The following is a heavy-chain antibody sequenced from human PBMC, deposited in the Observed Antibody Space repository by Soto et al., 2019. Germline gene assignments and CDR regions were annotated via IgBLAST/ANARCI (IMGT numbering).Heavy chain of an antibody. J-gene: IGHJ4*02. V-gene: IGHV3-30*03. D-gene: IGHD3-3*01. CDR3: VRPGRNYWSGRYYFDF. CDR2: ISYDGSNI. Sequence: PWGSLRLSCAASGFSFISYGMHFFRHSPFKWLEWVAVISYDGSNIFYADSVKGRFTISRDIPTNTLYLQMNSLRTEDTAVYYCVRPGRNYWSGRYYFDFWGQGTLVTVSS. CDR1: GFSFISYG.